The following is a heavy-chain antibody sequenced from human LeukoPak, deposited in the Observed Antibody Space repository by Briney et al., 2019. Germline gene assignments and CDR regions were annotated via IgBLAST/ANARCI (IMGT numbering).Heavy chain of an antibody. J-gene: IGHJ4*02. V-gene: IGHV5-51*01. CDR3: ARLLGYCSGGGCYPDTFDY. CDR2: IYPGDSDT. CDR1: GYSFTSYW. Sequence: GESLKISCKGSGYSFTSYWIGWVRQMPGKGLEWMGIIYPGDSDTRYSPSFQGQVTISADKSISTAYLQWSSLKASDTAMYYCARLLGYCSGGGCYPDTFDYWGQGTLVTVSS. D-gene: IGHD2-15*01.